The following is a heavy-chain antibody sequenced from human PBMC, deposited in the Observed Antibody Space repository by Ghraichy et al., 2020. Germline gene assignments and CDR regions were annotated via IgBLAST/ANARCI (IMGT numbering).Heavy chain of an antibody. CDR3: ARATDVDTAMVY. CDR2: INHSGST. CDR1: GGSFSGYY. J-gene: IGHJ4*02. Sequence: SETLSLTCAVYGGSFSGYYWSWIRQPPGKGLEWIGEINHSGSTNYNPSLKSRVTISVDTSKNQFSLKLSSVTAADTAVYYCARATDVDTAMVYWGQGTLVSVSS. D-gene: IGHD5-18*01. V-gene: IGHV4-34*01.